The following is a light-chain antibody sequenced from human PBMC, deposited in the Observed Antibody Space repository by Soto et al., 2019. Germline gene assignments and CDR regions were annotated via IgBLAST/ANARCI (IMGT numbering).Light chain of an antibody. CDR1: SSNIGTTT. CDR2: NIN. CDR3: SSWDDSLNGVV. Sequence: QSALTQPPSASGAPGLRVTISCSGSSSNIGTTTVNWYQHVPGTAPKLLIYNINQRPSGVPDRFSGSRSGTSASLAISGLRSEDEADYYCSSWDDSLNGVVFGRGTKLTVL. J-gene: IGLJ2*01. V-gene: IGLV1-44*01.